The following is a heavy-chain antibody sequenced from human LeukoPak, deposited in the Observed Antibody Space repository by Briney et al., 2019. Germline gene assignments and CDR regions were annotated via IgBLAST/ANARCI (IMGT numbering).Heavy chain of an antibody. CDR2: ISHDGII. CDR1: GFTFSSYV. V-gene: IGHV3-74*01. Sequence: PGGSLRLSCETAGFTFSSYVMHWVRRTPGKGRVWVSRISHDGIISYADSVKGRFTISRDNAKNTLILQMNSLRVEDTAVYYCARDWVYKIDYWGRGTLVTVSS. J-gene: IGHJ4*02. D-gene: IGHD5-24*01. CDR3: ARDWVYKIDY.